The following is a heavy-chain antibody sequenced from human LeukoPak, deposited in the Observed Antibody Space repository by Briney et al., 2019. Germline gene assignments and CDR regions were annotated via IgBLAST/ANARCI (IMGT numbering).Heavy chain of an antibody. CDR2: ISAYNDNT. CDR1: GYTFTSYG. Sequence: ASVKVSCKASGYTFTSYGISWVRQAPGQGLEWMGWISAYNDNTNYAQKLQGRVTMTRDTSTSTVYMELSSLRSEDTAVYYCARDRDQTYYDFWSGYSALWFDPWGQGTLVTVSS. V-gene: IGHV1-18*01. CDR3: ARDRDQTYYDFWSGYSALWFDP. D-gene: IGHD3-3*01. J-gene: IGHJ5*02.